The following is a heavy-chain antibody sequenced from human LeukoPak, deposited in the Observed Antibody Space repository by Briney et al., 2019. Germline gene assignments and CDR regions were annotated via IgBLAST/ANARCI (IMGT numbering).Heavy chain of an antibody. V-gene: IGHV3-7*01. CDR2: INQDGSEE. CDR1: GFTFSNYW. D-gene: IGHD5-12*01. CDR3: VRDGGVSGYDLLDY. J-gene: IGHJ4*02. Sequence: GGSLRLSCAASGFTFSNYWMTWVRQAPGKGLEWVAHINQDGSEEHYMDSVKARFTISRDNAKNSLSLQMYSLRAEDTAVYYCVRDGGVSGYDLLDYWGQGTLVTVSS.